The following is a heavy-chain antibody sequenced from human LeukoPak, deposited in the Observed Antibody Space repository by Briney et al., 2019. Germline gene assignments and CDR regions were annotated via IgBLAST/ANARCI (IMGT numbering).Heavy chain of an antibody. D-gene: IGHD3-10*01. V-gene: IGHV4-34*01. Sequence: SETLSLTCAVYGGSFSGYYWSWLRQPPGKGLEWIGEINHSGSTNYNPSLKSRVTISVDTSKNQFSLKLSSVTAADTAVYYCARRGKSLLYYYYYYMDVWGKGTTVTISS. CDR1: GGSFSGYY. J-gene: IGHJ6*03. CDR2: INHSGST. CDR3: ARRGKSLLYYYYYYMDV.